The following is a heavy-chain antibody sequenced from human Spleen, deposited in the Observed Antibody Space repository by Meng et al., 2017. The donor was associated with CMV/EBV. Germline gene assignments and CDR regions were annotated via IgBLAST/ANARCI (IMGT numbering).Heavy chain of an antibody. V-gene: IGHV4-31*02. CDR1: ISSGGYY. Sequence: ISSGGYYWSWIRQHPGKGLEWIGYIYYSGSTYYNPSLKSRVTISVDTSKNQFSLKLSSVTAADTAVYYCARDYCSSTSCYRPNAFDIWGQGTMVTVS. J-gene: IGHJ3*02. CDR2: IYYSGST. D-gene: IGHD2-2*01. CDR3: ARDYCSSTSCYRPNAFDI.